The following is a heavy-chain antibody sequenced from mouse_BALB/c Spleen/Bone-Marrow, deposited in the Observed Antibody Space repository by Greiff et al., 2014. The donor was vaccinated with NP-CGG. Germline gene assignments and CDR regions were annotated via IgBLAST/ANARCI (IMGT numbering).Heavy chain of an antibody. J-gene: IGHJ2*01. V-gene: IGHV4-1*02. D-gene: IGHD1-2*01. CDR2: INPDSSTI. CDR3: ARQGYYGYSDY. CDR1: GFDFSRYW. Sequence: VQLKESGGGLVQPGGSLKLSCAASGFDFSRYWMSWVRQAPGKGLEWIGEINPDSSTINYTPSLKDKSIISRDNAKNTLYLQMSKVRSEDTALYYCARQGYYGYSDYWGQGTTLTVSS.